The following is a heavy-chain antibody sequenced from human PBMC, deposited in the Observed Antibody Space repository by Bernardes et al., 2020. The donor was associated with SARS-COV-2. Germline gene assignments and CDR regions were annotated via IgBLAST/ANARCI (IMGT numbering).Heavy chain of an antibody. D-gene: IGHD6-25*01. J-gene: IGHJ4*02. CDR2: IYDSGST. Sequence: SETLSLTCTVSGGSVSRGGYCWSWIRQPPWKGLVWPGFIYDSGSTTYNPSLESLASLTLNTSTNQFSLTLTSVTAADTAVYDCSRRNPYSVDSSGYWGQGTLVTVPS. V-gene: IGHV4-61*08. CDR1: GGSVSRGGYC. CDR3: SRRNPYSVDSSGY.